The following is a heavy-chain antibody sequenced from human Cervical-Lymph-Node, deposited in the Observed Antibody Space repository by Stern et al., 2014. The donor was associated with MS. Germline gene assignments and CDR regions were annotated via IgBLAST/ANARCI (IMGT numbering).Heavy chain of an antibody. J-gene: IGHJ6*02. CDR1: GGTFSNYA. Sequence: QVQLMQSGAEVKKPGYSVKVSCKASGGTFSNYATSWVRQPPGQGLERMGGIVPLFSKPNYAQKCQGRVTITADESTSTAYMDLSSLRSEDTAVYYCASPLTATSVPFGYYGMDVWGQGTTVTVS. D-gene: IGHD4-17*01. CDR3: ASPLTATSVPFGYYGMDV. CDR2: IVPLFSKP. V-gene: IGHV1-69*01.